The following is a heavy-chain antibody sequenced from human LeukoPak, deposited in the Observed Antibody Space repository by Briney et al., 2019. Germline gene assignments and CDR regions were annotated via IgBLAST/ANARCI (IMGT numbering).Heavy chain of an antibody. CDR3: ASSVYSSLSYTWFDP. Sequence: SETLSLTCTVPGGSSSGSYWSWIRQPPGKGLEWIGYIYYSGSTNYNPSLQSRVTISLDTSKNQISLTVSSVTAADTAVYYCASSVYSSLSYTWFDPWGQGTLVTVSS. CDR1: GGSSSGSY. CDR2: IYYSGST. D-gene: IGHD3-22*01. J-gene: IGHJ5*02. V-gene: IGHV4-59*01.